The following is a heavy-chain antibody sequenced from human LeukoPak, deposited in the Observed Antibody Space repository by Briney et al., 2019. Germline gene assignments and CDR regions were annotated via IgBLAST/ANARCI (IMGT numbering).Heavy chain of an antibody. CDR2: IYYSGRT. CDR3: ARDSSLVAGGFDY. Sequence: SETLSLTCTVSGGPIRSYYWSWIRQPPGKGLEWIGSIYYSGRTYYNPSLKSRVTISVDTSKNQFSLKLSSVTAADTAVYYCARDSSLVAGGFDYWGQGTLVTVSS. CDR1: GGPIRSYY. V-gene: IGHV4-59*12. D-gene: IGHD3-10*01. J-gene: IGHJ4*02.